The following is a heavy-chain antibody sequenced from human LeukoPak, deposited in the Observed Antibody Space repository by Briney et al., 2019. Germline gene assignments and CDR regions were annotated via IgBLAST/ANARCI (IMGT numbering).Heavy chain of an antibody. V-gene: IGHV3-30-3*01. J-gene: IGHJ4*02. Sequence: GGSLRLSCAASGFTFSSYAMHWVRQAPGKGLGWVAVISYDGSNKYYADSVKGRFTISRDNSKNTLYLQMNSLRAEDTAVYYCARFRTWGDKAFDYWGQGTLVTVSS. D-gene: IGHD2-21*02. CDR1: GFTFSSYA. CDR3: ARFRTWGDKAFDY. CDR2: ISYDGSNK.